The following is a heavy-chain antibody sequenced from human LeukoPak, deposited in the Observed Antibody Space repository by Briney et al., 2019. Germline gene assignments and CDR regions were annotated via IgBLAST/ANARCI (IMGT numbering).Heavy chain of an antibody. D-gene: IGHD6-25*01. CDR2: FSTYNGDT. CDR3: LRDAQRPRLTPDY. V-gene: IGHV1-18*01. J-gene: IGHJ4*02. Sequence: GASVKVSCKASGYTFNTYGISWVRQAPGQGLEWMGWFSTYNGDTSYVQNLQGRVTMTTDTSTSTAYMELMSLRSDDTAVYYCLRDAQRPRLTPDYWGQGTPVTVSS. CDR1: GYTFNTYG.